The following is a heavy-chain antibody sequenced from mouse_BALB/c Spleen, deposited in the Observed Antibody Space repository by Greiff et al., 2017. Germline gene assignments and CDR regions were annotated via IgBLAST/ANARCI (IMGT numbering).Heavy chain of an antibody. D-gene: IGHD2-3*01. J-gene: IGHJ4*01. V-gene: IGHV5-6-2*01. CDR1: GFTFSSYY. CDR3: ARHFYDSYAMDY. CDR2: INSNGGST. Sequence: EVQLQESGGGLVKLGGSLKLSCAASGFTFSSYYMSWVRQTPEKRLELVAAINSNGGSTYYPDTVKGRFTISRDNAKNTLYLQMSSLKSEDTALYYCARHFYDSYAMDYWGQGTSVTVSS.